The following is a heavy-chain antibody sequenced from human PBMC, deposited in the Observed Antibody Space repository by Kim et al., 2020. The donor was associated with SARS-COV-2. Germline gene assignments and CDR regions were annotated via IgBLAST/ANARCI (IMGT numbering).Heavy chain of an antibody. J-gene: IGHJ3*02. CDR2: IKQDGNQK. CDR3: ARDGDLYSSGKDAFDI. D-gene: IGHD6-19*01. CDR1: GFTFSSYW. Sequence: GGSLRLSCAASGFTFSSYWMTWVRQAPGKGLEWVANIKQDGNQKYYVDSVKGRITISSDNAKNSLYLQMNSLRAEDTAVYYCARDGDLYSSGKDAFDIWG. V-gene: IGHV3-7*01.